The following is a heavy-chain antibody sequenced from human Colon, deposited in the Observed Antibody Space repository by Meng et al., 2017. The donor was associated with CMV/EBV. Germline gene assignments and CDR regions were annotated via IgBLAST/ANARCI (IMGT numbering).Heavy chain of an antibody. V-gene: IGHV1-18*01. CDR2: SSTYTSAT. J-gene: IGHJ5*02. CDR3: ARGYCTDATCYTGCWFDP. D-gene: IGHD2-8*01. Sequence: ASVKVSCKASGYIFSNYGLSWVRQAPGQGLEWMGWSSTYTSATNYSPKFQGRVTMTTDSSTNTAYMELRNLKSDDTAVYYCARGYCTDATCYTGCWFDPWGQGTLVTVSS. CDR1: GYIFSNYG.